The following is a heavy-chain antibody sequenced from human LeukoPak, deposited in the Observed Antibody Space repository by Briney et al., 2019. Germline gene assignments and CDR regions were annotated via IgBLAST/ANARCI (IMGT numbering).Heavy chain of an antibody. Sequence: PSQTLSLTCTVSGGSISSGGYYWSWIRQHPGKGLEWIGYIYYSGSTYYNPSLKSRVTISVDTSKNQFSLKLSSVTAADTAVYYCARDHAGVTQARSVHDAFDIWGQGTMVTVSS. CDR3: ARDHAGVTQARSVHDAFDI. CDR1: GGSISSGGYY. CDR2: IYYSGST. J-gene: IGHJ3*02. V-gene: IGHV4-31*03. D-gene: IGHD3-3*01.